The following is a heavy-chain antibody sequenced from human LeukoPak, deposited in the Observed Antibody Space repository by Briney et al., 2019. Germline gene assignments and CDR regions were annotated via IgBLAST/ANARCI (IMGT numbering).Heavy chain of an antibody. CDR3: ARVSTAMVRSYYYYYMDV. CDR2: INTNTGNP. J-gene: IGHJ6*03. CDR1: GYTFTSYA. V-gene: IGHV7-4-1*02. Sequence: ASVKVSCKASGYTFTSYAMNWVRQAPGQGLEWMGWINTNTGNPTYAQGFTGRFVFSLDTSVSTAYLQISSLKAEDTAVYYCARVSTAMVRSYYYYYMDVWGKGTTVTVSS. D-gene: IGHD5-18*01.